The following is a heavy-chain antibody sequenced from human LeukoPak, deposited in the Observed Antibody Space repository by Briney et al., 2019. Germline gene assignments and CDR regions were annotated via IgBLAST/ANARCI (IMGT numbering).Heavy chain of an antibody. V-gene: IGHV1-18*01. CDR3: ATALPQIWYGDSVPPLGWFDP. CDR1: GYAFTING. D-gene: IGHD3-10*01. J-gene: IGHJ5*02. Sequence: ASVKLSCKAIGYAFTINGISWVRHAHGPGLEWMGWISAYNGNTTYAQKLQGRITMTTDTSTSTAYMELRSMRSDDTAVYYCATALPQIWYGDSVPPLGWFDPWGQGTLVTVSS. CDR2: ISAYNGNT.